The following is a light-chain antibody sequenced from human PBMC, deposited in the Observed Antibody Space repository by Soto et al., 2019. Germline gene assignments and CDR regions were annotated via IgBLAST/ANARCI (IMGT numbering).Light chain of an antibody. J-gene: IGLJ1*01. CDR3: CSYTSSSTHV. Sequence: QSALTQPASVSASPGQSITISCTGTSRDVGGYNFVSWYQQHQGKVHKLMIFDVNRRPSGVSDRFSGSKSGNTASLTISGLQDEDEGDYYCCSYTSSSTHVFGSGTKLTVL. CDR2: DVN. V-gene: IGLV2-14*03. CDR1: SRDVGGYNF.